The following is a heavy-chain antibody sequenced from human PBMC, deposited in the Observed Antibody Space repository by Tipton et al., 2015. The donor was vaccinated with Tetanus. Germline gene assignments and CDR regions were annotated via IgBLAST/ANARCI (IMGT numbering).Heavy chain of an antibody. Sequence: SGVAFSSFAMHWVRQAPGKGLEWVAVISYDGSKNNYADSVKGRFTISRDNSKNMLYLQMNSLTTEDTAVYCCAREWTSTVTSKYDYWGQGTLVTVSS. V-gene: IGHV3-30*04. J-gene: IGHJ4*02. CDR1: GVAFSSFA. CDR3: AREWTSTVTSKYDY. CDR2: ISYDGSKN. D-gene: IGHD4-17*01.